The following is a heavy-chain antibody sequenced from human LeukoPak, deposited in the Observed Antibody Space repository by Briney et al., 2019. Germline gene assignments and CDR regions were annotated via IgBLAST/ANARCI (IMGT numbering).Heavy chain of an antibody. Sequence: SGTLSLTCTVSGGSISSSSYYWGWIRQPPGKGLEWIGSIYYSGSTYYNPSLKSRVTISVDTSKNQFSLKLSSVTAADTAVYYCASSVRRSIVVVPAAIRGGFDYWGQGTLVTVSS. CDR3: ASSVRRSIVVVPAAIRGGFDY. CDR2: IYYSGST. D-gene: IGHD2-2*02. J-gene: IGHJ4*02. CDR1: GGSISSSSYY. V-gene: IGHV4-39*01.